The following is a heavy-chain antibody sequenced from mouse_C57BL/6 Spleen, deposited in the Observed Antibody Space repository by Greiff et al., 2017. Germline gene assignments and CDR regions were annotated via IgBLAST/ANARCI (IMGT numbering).Heavy chain of an antibody. Sequence: QVQLQQPGAELVMPGASVKLSCKASGYTFTSYWMHWVKQRPGQGLEWIGEIDPSDSYTNYNQKFKGKSTLTVDKSSSTAYMQLSSLTSEDSAVXYCARYCNGRRYAMDYWGKGTSVTVSS. CDR1: GYTFTSYW. CDR3: ARYCNGRRYAMDY. V-gene: IGHV1-69*01. D-gene: IGHD1-1*01. J-gene: IGHJ4*01. CDR2: IDPSDSYT.